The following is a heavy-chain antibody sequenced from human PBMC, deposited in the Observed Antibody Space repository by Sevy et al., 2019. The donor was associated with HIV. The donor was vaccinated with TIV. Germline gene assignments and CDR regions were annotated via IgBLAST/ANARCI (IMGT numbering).Heavy chain of an antibody. CDR2: ISYDGRNE. V-gene: IGHV3-30*04. J-gene: IGHJ4*02. CDR3: ARERGLGATTAGSGFDN. D-gene: IGHD1-26*01. CDR1: GFTFSRYV. Sequence: SLRLSCAASGFTFSRYVLHWVRQAPGKGLEWVAVISYDGRNEYYADSVKGRFTISRDNSKNTLNLQMNSLKSEDTAVYYCARERGLGATTAGSGFDNWGQGTLVTVSS.